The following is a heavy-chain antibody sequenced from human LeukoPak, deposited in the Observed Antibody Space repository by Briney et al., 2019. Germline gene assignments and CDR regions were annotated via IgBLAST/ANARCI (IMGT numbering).Heavy chain of an antibody. CDR3: AKPGGLGYDFWSGYPTVFDY. CDR2: ISGSGGST. V-gene: IGHV3-23*01. D-gene: IGHD3-3*01. CDR1: GFTFSSYS. Sequence: GGSLRLSCAASGFTFSSYSMNWVRQAPGKGLEWVSAISGSGGSTYYADSVKGRFTISRDNSKNTLYLQMNSLRAEDTAVYYCAKPGGLGYDFWSGYPTVFDYWGQGTLVTVSS. J-gene: IGHJ4*02.